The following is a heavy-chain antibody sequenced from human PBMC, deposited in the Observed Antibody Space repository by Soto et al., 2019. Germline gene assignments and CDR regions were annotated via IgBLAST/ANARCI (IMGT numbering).Heavy chain of an antibody. Sequence: GGSLRLSCVASGFTFSNYGIHWVRQAPGKGLEWVAVIWYDGSNKYYADSVKGRFTISRDNAKNSLYLQMNSLRAEDTAVYYCARDSSSQHPGEYCSSTSCHLDYWGQGTLVTVSS. CDR3: ARDSSSQHPGEYCSSTSCHLDY. D-gene: IGHD2-2*01. CDR1: GFTFSNYG. CDR2: IWYDGSNK. J-gene: IGHJ4*02. V-gene: IGHV3-33*01.